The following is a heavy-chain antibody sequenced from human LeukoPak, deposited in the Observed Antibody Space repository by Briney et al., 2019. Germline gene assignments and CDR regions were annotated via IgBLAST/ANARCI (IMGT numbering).Heavy chain of an antibody. CDR2: IYHSGST. J-gene: IGHJ4*02. D-gene: IGHD3-22*01. V-gene: IGHV4-4*02. Sequence: PGGSLRLSCAASGFTFSSYAMTWVRQPPGKGLEWIGEIYHSGSTNYNPSLKSRVTISVDKSKNQFSLKLSSVTAADTAVYYCARVRPHYDSSGYPLPVVVWGQGTLVTVSS. CDR3: ARVRPHYDSSGYPLPVVV. CDR1: GFTFSSYAM.